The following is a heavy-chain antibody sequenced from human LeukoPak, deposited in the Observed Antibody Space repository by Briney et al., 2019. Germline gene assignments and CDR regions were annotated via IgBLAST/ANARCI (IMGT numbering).Heavy chain of an antibody. CDR3: ANSVRGHYYDSSGYYPHDAFDI. V-gene: IGHV3-74*01. J-gene: IGHJ3*02. Sequence: QPGGSLRLSCAGSGFMFNGHWMQWVCQVPGKGLVWVARISDDGRRTTYADFVKGRFTISRDNSKNTLYLQMNSLRAEDTAVYYCANSVRGHYYDSSGYYPHDAFDIWGQGTMVTVSS. CDR2: ISDDGRRT. CDR1: GFMFNGHW. D-gene: IGHD3-22*01.